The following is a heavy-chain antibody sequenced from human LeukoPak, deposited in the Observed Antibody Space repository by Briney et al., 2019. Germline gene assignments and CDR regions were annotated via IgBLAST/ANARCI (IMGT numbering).Heavy chain of an antibody. CDR2: IYHSGST. J-gene: IGHJ4*02. V-gene: IGHV4-30-2*01. CDR3: ARAAAGTGLFDY. D-gene: IGHD6-13*01. Sequence: SQTLSLTCTVSGGSISSGGYYWSWIRQPPGKGLEWIGYIYHSGSTYYNPSLKSRVTISVDRSKNQFSLKLSSVTAADTAVYYCARAAAGTGLFDYWGQGTLVTVSS. CDR1: GGSISSGGYY.